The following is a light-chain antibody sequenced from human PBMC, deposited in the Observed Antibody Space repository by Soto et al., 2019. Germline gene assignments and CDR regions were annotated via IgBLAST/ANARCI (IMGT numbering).Light chain of an antibody. Sequence: EIVMTQSPGTLSVSPGERATLSCRASQSVRSKLAWYQQKPGQAPRLLIYDASTRATGIPARFSGSGSRTACTLTISSLQPEDFAVYYCQQYNNWPPITVGQGKHLEIK. V-gene: IGKV3-15*01. CDR1: QSVRSK. CDR3: QQYNNWPPIT. CDR2: DAS. J-gene: IGKJ5*01.